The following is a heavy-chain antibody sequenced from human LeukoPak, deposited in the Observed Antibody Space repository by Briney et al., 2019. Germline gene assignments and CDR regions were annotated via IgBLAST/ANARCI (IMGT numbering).Heavy chain of an antibody. CDR2: INPNSGGT. CDR1: GYTFTSYG. J-gene: IGHJ4*02. D-gene: IGHD6-6*01. Sequence: ASVKVSCKASGYTFTSYGISWVRQAPGQGLEWMGWINPNSGGTNYAQKFQGRVTMTRDTSISTAYMELSRLRSDDTAVYYCARGGYSSSSDPLNYWGQGTLVTVSS. CDR3: ARGGYSSSSDPLNY. V-gene: IGHV1-2*02.